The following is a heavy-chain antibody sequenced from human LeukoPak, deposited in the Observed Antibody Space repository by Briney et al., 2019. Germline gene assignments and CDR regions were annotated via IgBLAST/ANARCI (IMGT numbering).Heavy chain of an antibody. V-gene: IGHV3-21*04. D-gene: IGHD4-23*01. Sequence: NPGGSLRLSCAASGFTFSSYSMNWVRQAPGKGLEWVSSITSSSSYIYYADSVKGRFTISRDNAKNSLYLQMNSLRAEDTAVYYCAVTELTPYYFDYWGQGTLVTVSS. CDR3: AVTELTPYYFDY. J-gene: IGHJ4*02. CDR1: GFTFSSYS. CDR2: ITSSSSYI.